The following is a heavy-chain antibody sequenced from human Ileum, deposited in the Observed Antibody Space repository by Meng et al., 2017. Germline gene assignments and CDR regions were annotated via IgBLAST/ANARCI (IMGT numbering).Heavy chain of an antibody. CDR2: IYSGGST. V-gene: IGHV3-66*02. D-gene: IGHD3-10*01. CDR1: GFTVSSNY. CDR3: ARTMVRGVIGNDAFDI. J-gene: IGHJ3*02. Sequence: GESLKISCAASGFTVSSNYMSWVRQAPGKGLEWVSVIYSGGSTYYADSVKSRFNISRDNSKNTLYLQMNSLRAEDTAVYYCARTMVRGVIGNDAFDIWGQGTMVTVSS.